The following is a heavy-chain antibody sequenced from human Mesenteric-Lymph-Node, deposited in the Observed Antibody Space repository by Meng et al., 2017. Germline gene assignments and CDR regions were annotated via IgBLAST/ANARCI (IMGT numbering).Heavy chain of an antibody. Sequence: GSLRLSCAVSGGSISSNHWWSLVRQPPGKGLEWIGEIWHNGGTNYNPSLKSRVTISLDKSRSQLSLEVRSVTAADTAVYYCARDSSGWQEEDYWGQGTLVTVSS. V-gene: IGHV4-4*02. CDR1: GGSISSNHW. D-gene: IGHD6-19*01. J-gene: IGHJ4*02. CDR2: IWHNGGT. CDR3: ARDSSGWQEEDY.